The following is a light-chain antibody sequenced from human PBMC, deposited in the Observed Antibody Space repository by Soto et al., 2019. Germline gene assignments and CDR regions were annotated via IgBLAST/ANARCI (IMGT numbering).Light chain of an antibody. Sequence: IQVTPSPSSVSATVGDRITNTSRKSQSISSYLNWYQQKPGKAPKLLIYAASSLQSGIPSRFSGSGSGTDFTLTISSLQPEDFATYYCQQSYRTPPITFGQGTRLEI. CDR3: QQSYRTPPIT. CDR1: QSISSY. CDR2: AAS. V-gene: IGKV1-39*01. J-gene: IGKJ5*01.